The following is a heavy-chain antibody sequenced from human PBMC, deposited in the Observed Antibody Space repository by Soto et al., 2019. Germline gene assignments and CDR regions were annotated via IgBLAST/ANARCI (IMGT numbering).Heavy chain of an antibody. J-gene: IGHJ5*02. V-gene: IGHV4-39*01. Sequence: SETLSLTCTVSGGSISSSSYYWGWIRQPPGKGLEWIGSIYYSGSTYYNPSLKSRVTISVDTSKNQFSLKLSSVTAADTAVYYCARHMVTGSSIAARSKKSENWFDPWGQGTLVTVSS. CDR2: IYYSGST. CDR1: GGSISSSSYY. D-gene: IGHD6-6*01. CDR3: ARHMVTGSSIAARSKKSENWFDP.